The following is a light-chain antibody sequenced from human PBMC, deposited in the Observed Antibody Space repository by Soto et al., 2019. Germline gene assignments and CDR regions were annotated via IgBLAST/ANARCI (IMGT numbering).Light chain of an antibody. Sequence: PGERVTLSCRASQSVSSSYLTWYQQKPGRAPRLLIYGASTRATGIPDRFSGSGSGTDFTLTISRLEPEDFAVYYCQQRSNWPPGITFGQGTRLEI. V-gene: IGKV3D-20*02. CDR3: QQRSNWPPGIT. CDR2: GAS. CDR1: QSVSSSY. J-gene: IGKJ5*01.